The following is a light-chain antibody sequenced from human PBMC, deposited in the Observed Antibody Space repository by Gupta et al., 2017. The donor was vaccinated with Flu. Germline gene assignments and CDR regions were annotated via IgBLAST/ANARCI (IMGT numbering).Light chain of an antibody. CDR2: DDN. V-gene: IGLV1-51*01. J-gene: IGLJ3*02. CDR1: SSNIENNF. CDR3: GGWDRSRSSWL. Sequence: QSVLTHPPSVSAASGAKVTVSCSGSSSNIENNFVSWYQQFPGAAPRLIILDDNKRPSGIPDRFSGSKSGTSATLSITALQTEEAADYYCGGWDRSRSSWLFGGGTKVTVL.